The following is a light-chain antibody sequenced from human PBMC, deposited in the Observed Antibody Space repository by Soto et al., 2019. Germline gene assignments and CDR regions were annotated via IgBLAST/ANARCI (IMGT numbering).Light chain of an antibody. CDR3: MQVLHTPFS. CDR1: QSLLHSDGYTY. V-gene: IGKV2-28*01. CDR2: LGS. Sequence: DIVMTQSPPSLSVTPGEPATISCRSSQSLLHSDGYTYVDWYVQRPGQSPQLLIYLGSNRASGDPGRLSGSGSGTDFTLKISKVESEDVGIYYCMQVLHTPFSFGPGTKVDFK. J-gene: IGKJ3*01.